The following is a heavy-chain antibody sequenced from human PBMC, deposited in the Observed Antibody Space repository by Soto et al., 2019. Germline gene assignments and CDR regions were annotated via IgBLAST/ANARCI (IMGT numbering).Heavy chain of an antibody. Sequence: GESLKISCKGSGYSFTSYWISWVRQMPGKGLEWMGRIDPSDSYTNYSPSFQGHVTISADKSISTAYLQWSSLKASDTAMYYCAGTPGRWYSYYYYRMDVWGQGTTVTVYS. D-gene: IGHD2-15*01. CDR2: IDPSDSYT. J-gene: IGHJ6*02. CDR3: AGTPGRWYSYYYYRMDV. V-gene: IGHV5-10-1*01. CDR1: GYSFTSYW.